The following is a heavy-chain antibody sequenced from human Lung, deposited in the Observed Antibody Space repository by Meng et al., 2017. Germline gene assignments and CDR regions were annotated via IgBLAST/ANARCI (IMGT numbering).Heavy chain of an antibody. Sequence: QVQLQQCAAGLLKPSETLSLTCVVSGGSFSDYYWSWIRQPPGKGLEWIGEINHSGSTNYNPSLESRATISVDTSQNNLSLKLSSVTAADSAVYYCARGPTTMAHDFDYWGQGTLVTVSS. CDR3: ARGPTTMAHDFDY. CDR1: GGSFSDYY. J-gene: IGHJ4*02. CDR2: INHSGST. D-gene: IGHD4-11*01. V-gene: IGHV4-34*01.